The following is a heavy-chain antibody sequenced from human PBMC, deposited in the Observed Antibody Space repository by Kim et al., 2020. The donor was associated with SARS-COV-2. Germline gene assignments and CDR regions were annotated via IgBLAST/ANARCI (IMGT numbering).Heavy chain of an antibody. D-gene: IGHD3-10*01. Sequence: GGSLRLSCAASGFTFSSYGMHWVRQAPGKGLEWVAVISYDGSNKYYADAVKGRFTISRDNSKNTLYLQMNSLRAEDTAGYDCAKDAPGGSGSSGDYWGQGTLVTVSS. CDR2: ISYDGSNK. J-gene: IGHJ4*02. CDR3: AKDAPGGSGSSGDY. CDR1: GFTFSSYG. V-gene: IGHV3-30*18.